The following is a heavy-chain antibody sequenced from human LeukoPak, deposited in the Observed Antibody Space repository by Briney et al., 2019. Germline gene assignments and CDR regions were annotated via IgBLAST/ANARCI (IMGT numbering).Heavy chain of an antibody. J-gene: IGHJ6*03. CDR2: INWNGGST. Sequence: GGSLRLSCAASGFTFDDYGMSWVRQAPGKGLEWVSGINWNGGSTGYADSVKGRFTISRDNAKNSLYLQMNSLRAEDTALYYCARNGGNLYYYYMDVWGKGTTVTVSS. CDR1: GFTFDDYG. V-gene: IGHV3-20*04. D-gene: IGHD4-23*01. CDR3: ARNGGNLYYYYMDV.